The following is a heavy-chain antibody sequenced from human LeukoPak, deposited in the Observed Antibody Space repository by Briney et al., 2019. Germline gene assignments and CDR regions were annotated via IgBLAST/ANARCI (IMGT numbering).Heavy chain of an antibody. CDR1: GFTVSGNY. CDR3: AKGPLIEVAGTTWDY. Sequence: GGSLRLSCAASGFTVSGNYMSWVRQAPGKGLEWVSVIYSGGSTYYADSVKGRFTISRDNSKNTLHLQMNSLRAEDTAVYYCAKGPLIEVAGTTWDYWGQGTLVTVSS. CDR2: IYSGGST. V-gene: IGHV3-66*01. D-gene: IGHD6-19*01. J-gene: IGHJ4*02.